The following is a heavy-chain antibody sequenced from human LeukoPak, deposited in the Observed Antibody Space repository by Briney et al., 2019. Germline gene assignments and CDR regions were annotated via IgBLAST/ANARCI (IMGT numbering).Heavy chain of an antibody. CDR1: GGTFSSYA. D-gene: IGHD6-13*01. Sequence: SVKVSRKASGGTFSSYAISWVRQAPGQGLEWMGRIIPIFGIANYAQKFQGRVTITADKSTSTAYMELSSLRSEDTAVYYCARGSIAAAGETIDYWGQGTLVTVSS. V-gene: IGHV1-69*04. J-gene: IGHJ4*02. CDR3: ARGSIAAAGETIDY. CDR2: IIPIFGIA.